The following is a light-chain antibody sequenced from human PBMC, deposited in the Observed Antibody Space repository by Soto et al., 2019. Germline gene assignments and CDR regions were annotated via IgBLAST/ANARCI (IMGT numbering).Light chain of an antibody. V-gene: IGKV3-20*01. CDR1: QSVRSNY. Sequence: EIVLTQSPATLSLSPGERATLSCRASQSVRSNYLAWSQQRPGQAPRLLIYDASSRATGVPDRFSGSGSGTDFTLTISRLEPEDFAVYYCHQYGGSPGTLGQGTKV. CDR3: HQYGGSPGT. CDR2: DAS. J-gene: IGKJ1*01.